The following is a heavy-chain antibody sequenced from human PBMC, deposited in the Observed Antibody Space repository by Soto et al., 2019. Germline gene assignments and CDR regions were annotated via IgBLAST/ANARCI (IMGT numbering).Heavy chain of an antibody. J-gene: IGHJ5*02. CDR2: IYYSGST. V-gene: IGHV4-61*01. Sequence: PSETLSLTCTVSGGSVRTARSYWSWIRQPPGKGLEWIGYIYYSGSTNYSPSLKSRVTISVDTSKNQFSLKLRSVTAADTAVYYCARADYGRNWFDPWGQGSLVTAPQ. CDR3: ARADYGRNWFDP. CDR1: GGSVRTARSY. D-gene: IGHD4-17*01.